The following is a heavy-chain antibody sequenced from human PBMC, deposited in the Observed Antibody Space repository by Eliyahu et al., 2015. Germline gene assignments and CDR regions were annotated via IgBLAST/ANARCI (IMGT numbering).Heavy chain of an antibody. CDR1: GFTFSSYW. J-gene: IGHJ3*02. CDR3: ASAIVVRGHDVFDI. Sequence: EVHLVESGGGLVQPGGSLRLSCAASGFTFSSYWMHWVRQAPGKGLVWVXXISSDGSGARYADSVKGRFTISRDNAKNTLHLQMNSLRAEDTALYYCASAIVVRGHDVFDIWGQGTMVTVSS. V-gene: IGHV3-74*01. CDR2: ISSDGSGA. D-gene: IGHD3-10*01.